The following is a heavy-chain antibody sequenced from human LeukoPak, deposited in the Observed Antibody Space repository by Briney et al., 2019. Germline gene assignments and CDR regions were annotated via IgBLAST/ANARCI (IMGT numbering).Heavy chain of an antibody. CDR3: AKQRVRGPYFDY. J-gene: IGHJ4*02. CDR2: IYYSGST. Sequence: SETLSLTCAVSGGSISSSSYYWGWIRQPPGKGLEWIGSIYYSGSTYYNPSLKSRVTISVDTSKNQFSLKLSSVTAADTAVYYCAKQRVRGPYFDYWGQGTLVTVSS. V-gene: IGHV4-39*07. D-gene: IGHD3-10*01. CDR1: GGSISSSSYY.